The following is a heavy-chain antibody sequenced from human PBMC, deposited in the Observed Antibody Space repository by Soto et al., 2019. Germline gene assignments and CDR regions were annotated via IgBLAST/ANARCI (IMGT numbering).Heavy chain of an antibody. CDR2: INAGYGNT. CDR1: GYTLSSYA. CDR3: ARDTGDGTFDF. Sequence: ASVKVSCKASGYTLSSYAMHWVRPPPGQRLAWMGWINAGYGNTKSSQKFQDRLTISRHTSASTPSTELTNQRSEDPPVHYCARDTGDGTFDFWGQGTLVTVSS. D-gene: IGHD7-27*01. V-gene: IGHV1-3*01. J-gene: IGHJ4*02.